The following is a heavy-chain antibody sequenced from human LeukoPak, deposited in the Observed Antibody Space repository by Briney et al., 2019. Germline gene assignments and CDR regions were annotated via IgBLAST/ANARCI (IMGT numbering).Heavy chain of an antibody. CDR1: GFTFSSYA. CDR2: ISYDGSNK. J-gene: IGHJ6*02. V-gene: IGHV3-30-3*01. D-gene: IGHD1-1*01. CDR3: ARGGSGTLYYYYGMDV. Sequence: GRSLRLSCAASGFTFSSYAMHWVRQAPGKGLEWVAVISYDGSNKYYADSVKGRFTTSRDNSKNTLYLQMNSLRAEDTAVYYCARGGSGTLYYYYGMDVWGQGTTVTVSS.